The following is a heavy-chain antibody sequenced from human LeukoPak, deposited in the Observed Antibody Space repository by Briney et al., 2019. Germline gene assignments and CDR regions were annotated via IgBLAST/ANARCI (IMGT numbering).Heavy chain of an antibody. CDR2: IYYSGST. V-gene: IGHV4-59*01. D-gene: IGHD2-15*01. CDR1: GGSISSYY. J-gene: IGHJ6*02. CDR3: AREWPSGGNYYYGMDV. Sequence: PSATLSLTCTASGGSISSYYWRWIRQPPGKGLEWMGNIYYSGSTNYNHSLKSRVTISVDTSKSQFSLKLSSVSAADTAVYYCAREWPSGGNYYYGMDVWGQGTTVTVSS.